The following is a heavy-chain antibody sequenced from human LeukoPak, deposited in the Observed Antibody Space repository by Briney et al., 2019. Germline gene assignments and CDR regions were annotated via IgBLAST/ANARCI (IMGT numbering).Heavy chain of an antibody. CDR1: GGSISSSSYY. CDR2: IYYSGST. CDR3: ARSVSAAAGTDVFY. Sequence: SETLSLTCTVSGGSISSSSYYWGWIRQPPGKGLEWIGSIYYSGSTYYNPSLKSRVTISVDTSKNQFSLKLSSVTAADTAVYYCARSVSAAAGTDVFYWGQGTPVTVSS. V-gene: IGHV4-39*01. J-gene: IGHJ4*02. D-gene: IGHD6-13*01.